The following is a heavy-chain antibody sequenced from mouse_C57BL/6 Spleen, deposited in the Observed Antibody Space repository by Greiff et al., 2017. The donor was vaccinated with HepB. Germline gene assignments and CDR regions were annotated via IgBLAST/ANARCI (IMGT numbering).Heavy chain of an antibody. CDR2: IYPGSGNT. J-gene: IGHJ4*01. D-gene: IGHD1-1*01. V-gene: IGHV1-76*01. CDR3: ARYTTVVADAMDY. Sequence: QVQLKESWAELVRPGASVKLSCKASGYTFTDYYINWVKQRPGQGLEWIARIYPGSGNTYYNEKFKGKATLTAEKSSSTAYMQLSSLTSEDSAVYFCARYTTVVADAMDYWGQGTSVTVSS. CDR1: GYTFTDYY.